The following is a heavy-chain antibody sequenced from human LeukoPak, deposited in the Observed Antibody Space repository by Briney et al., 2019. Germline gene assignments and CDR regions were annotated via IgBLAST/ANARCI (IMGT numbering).Heavy chain of an antibody. CDR3: ARGIAVAAFDY. Sequence: ASVKVSCKASGYTFTGYYMHWVRQAPGQGLEWMGIINPSGGSTSYAQKFQGRVTMTRDTSTSTVYMELSSLRSGDTAVYYCARGIAVAAFDYWGQGTLVTVSS. V-gene: IGHV1-46*01. J-gene: IGHJ4*02. CDR1: GYTFTGYY. D-gene: IGHD6-19*01. CDR2: INPSGGST.